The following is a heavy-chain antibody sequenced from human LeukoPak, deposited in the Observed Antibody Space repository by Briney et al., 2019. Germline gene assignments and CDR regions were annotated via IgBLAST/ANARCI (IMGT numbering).Heavy chain of an antibody. Sequence: SETLSLTCAVYGGSFSGYYWSWIRQSPGKGLEWIGEINHRGSTNYNPSLKSRVTISVDTSKNQFSLKLRSVTAADTALYYCAREGGTYSYYFDYWGQGTLVTVSS. CDR2: INHRGST. J-gene: IGHJ4*02. D-gene: IGHD1-26*01. CDR1: GGSFSGYY. V-gene: IGHV4-34*01. CDR3: AREGGTYSYYFDY.